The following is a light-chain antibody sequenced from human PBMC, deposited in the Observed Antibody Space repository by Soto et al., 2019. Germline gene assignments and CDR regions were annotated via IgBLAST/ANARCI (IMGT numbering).Light chain of an antibody. Sequence: DIQMTQSPSILSASVGDRVTITCRASQRIDTWLAWYQQKPGTAPKLLIYKATTLQSGVPSRFSGSGSGTEFTPAISSLEPDDFATYYCQQYETFSPWTFGQGTKVEVK. J-gene: IGKJ1*01. V-gene: IGKV1-5*03. CDR3: QQYETFSPWT. CDR2: KAT. CDR1: QRIDTW.